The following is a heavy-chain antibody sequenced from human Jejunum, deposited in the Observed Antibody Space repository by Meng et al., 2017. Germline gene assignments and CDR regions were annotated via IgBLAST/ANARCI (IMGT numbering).Heavy chain of an antibody. CDR2: IYPSEST. CDR3: GRSGASQYYIAY. D-gene: IGHD5-12*01. J-gene: IGHJ4*02. Sequence: GSLRLSCTVSGYSISGGSYCGWIRQSPGRGLEWIGSIYPSESTYYNPSLKSRLTISMDTSKNQFSLKLESVTAADTAVYYCGRSGASQYYIAYWGQGTLVTVSS. V-gene: IGHV4-38-2*02. CDR1: GYSISGGSY.